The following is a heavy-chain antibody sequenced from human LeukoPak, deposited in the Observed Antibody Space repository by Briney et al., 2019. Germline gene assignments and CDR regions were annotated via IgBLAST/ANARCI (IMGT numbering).Heavy chain of an antibody. CDR2: IYYSGST. J-gene: IGHJ4*02. V-gene: IGHV4-39*01. D-gene: IGHD6-13*01. CDR3: ARFGTLWQQQLELEY. Sequence: SETLSLTCTVSGGSISSNDYYWDWIRQPPGMGLEYIGSIYYSGSTYYNPSLKSRVTISVDTSKNQFSLRLSSVTAADTAVYYCARFGTLWQQQLELEYWGQGTLVTVSS. CDR1: GGSISSNDYY.